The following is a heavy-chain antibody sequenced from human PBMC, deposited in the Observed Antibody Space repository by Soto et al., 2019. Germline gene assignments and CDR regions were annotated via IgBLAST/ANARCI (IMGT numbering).Heavy chain of an antibody. CDR1: GFTFSSYG. V-gene: IGHV3-30*18. D-gene: IGHD5-18*01. Sequence: RGALVVCCAATGFTFSSYGMHGVRQAPGKGLEWVAVISYAGSNKYYADSVKGRFTISIDNSKNTLYLQMNSLRAEDTSVYYCAKVLGGYSYGWAPGGWGQGTLVTVSS. CDR2: ISYAGSNK. CDR3: AKVLGGYSYGWAPGG. J-gene: IGHJ4*02.